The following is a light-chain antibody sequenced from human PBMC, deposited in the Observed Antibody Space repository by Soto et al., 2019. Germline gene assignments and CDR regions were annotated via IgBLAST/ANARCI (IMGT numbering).Light chain of an antibody. CDR3: QQYNSYSPYT. Sequence: DIQMTQSPSTLFASVGDRVTITCRASQSISSWLAWYQQKPGKAPKLLIYKASSLESGVPSRFSVSGSGTEFTLTISSLQPDDFATYYCQQYNSYSPYTFGQGIKLEIK. J-gene: IGKJ2*01. CDR1: QSISSW. CDR2: KAS. V-gene: IGKV1-5*03.